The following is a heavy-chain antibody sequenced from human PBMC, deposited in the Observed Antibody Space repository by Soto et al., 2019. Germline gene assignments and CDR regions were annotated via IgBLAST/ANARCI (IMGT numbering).Heavy chain of an antibody. Sequence: SETLSLTCTVSGGSISSYYWSWIRQPPGKGLEWIGYIYYSGSTNYNPSLKSRVTISVDTSKNQFSLKLSSVTAADTAVYYCARGDYYDSSGNWGQGTLVTVSS. D-gene: IGHD3-22*01. CDR3: ARGDYYDSSGN. CDR1: GGSISSYY. J-gene: IGHJ4*02. V-gene: IGHV4-59*01. CDR2: IYYSGST.